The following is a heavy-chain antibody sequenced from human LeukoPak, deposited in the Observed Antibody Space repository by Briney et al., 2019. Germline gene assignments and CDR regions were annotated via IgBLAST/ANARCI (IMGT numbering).Heavy chain of an antibody. CDR1: GGSISRYY. Sequence: SETLSLTCTVSGGSISRYYWSWIRQPAGKGLEWIGRIYTSGSTNYNPSLKSRVTISVDTSKNQFSLKLSSVTAADTAVYYCATEVAVAGTQWFDPWGQGTLVTVSS. J-gene: IGHJ5*02. CDR3: ATEVAVAGTQWFDP. CDR2: IYTSGST. D-gene: IGHD6-19*01. V-gene: IGHV4-4*07.